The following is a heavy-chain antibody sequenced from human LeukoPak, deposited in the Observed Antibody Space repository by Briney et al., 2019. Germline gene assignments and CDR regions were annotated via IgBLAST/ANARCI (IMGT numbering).Heavy chain of an antibody. D-gene: IGHD6-13*01. V-gene: IGHV5-51*01. J-gene: IGHJ4*02. CDR3: ARHLAAAGSYLFDY. CDR2: IYPGDSDT. CDR1: GYTFTGYC. Sequence: KVSCKASGYTFTGYCMHWVRQAPGQGLEWMGIIYPGDSDTRYSPSFQGQVTISADKSISTAYLQWSSLKASDTAMYYCARHLAAAGSYLFDYWGQGTLVTVSS.